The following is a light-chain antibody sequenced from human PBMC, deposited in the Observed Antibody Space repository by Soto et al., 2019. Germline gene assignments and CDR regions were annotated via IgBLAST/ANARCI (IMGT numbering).Light chain of an antibody. CDR3: GTWDSSLSSGV. J-gene: IGLJ3*02. CDR1: SSNIGNNY. Sequence: QSVLTQPPSVSAAPGQKVTISCSGSSSNIGNNYVSWYVQLPGTAPKLLIYEDHKRPSGIPDRFSGSKSDTSATLGITGLQTGDEADYYCGTWDSSLSSGVFGGGTKVTVL. V-gene: IGLV1-51*02. CDR2: EDH.